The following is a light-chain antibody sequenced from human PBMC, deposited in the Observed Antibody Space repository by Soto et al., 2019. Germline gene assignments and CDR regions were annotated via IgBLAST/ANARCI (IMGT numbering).Light chain of an antibody. CDR2: DAS. V-gene: IGKV3-11*01. CDR3: QQRSSWPPLT. CDR1: ERVGNY. J-gene: IGKJ4*01. Sequence: IVLTQSPATLSLSPGERATLSCRASERVGNYLACYQEKPGQAPRLLICDASNRATGIPPWFSGSGSGTDFTLTICSLESVEFAVYCCQQRSSWPPLTFVGGTKVEI.